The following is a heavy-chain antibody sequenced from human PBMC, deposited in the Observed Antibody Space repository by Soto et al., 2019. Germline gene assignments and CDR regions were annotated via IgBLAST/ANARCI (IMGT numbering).Heavy chain of an antibody. CDR2: INPNSGGT. D-gene: IGHD3-3*01. CDR1: GYTFTDYY. J-gene: IGHJ4*02. CDR3: ARVGVVRVNYYFDY. Sequence: DASVKVSCKASGYTFTDYYLHWVRQAPGQGLEWMGWINPNSGGTNYAQKFKGWVTMTRDTSISTAYMELSRLRSDDTAVYYCARVGVVRVNYYFDYRGQGTLVTVSA. V-gene: IGHV1-2*04.